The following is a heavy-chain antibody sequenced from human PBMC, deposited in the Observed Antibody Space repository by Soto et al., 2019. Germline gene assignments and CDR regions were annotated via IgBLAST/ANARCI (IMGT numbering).Heavy chain of an antibody. D-gene: IGHD3-22*01. J-gene: IGHJ4*02. CDR3: ARFGVAYYYDSSGLGHFDY. Sequence: ASVKVSCEASGYTFTSYAMHWVRQAPGQRLEWMGWINAGNGNTKYSQKFQGRVTITRDTSASTAYMELSSLRSEDTAVYYCARFGVAYYYDSSGLGHFDYWGQGTLVTVSS. CDR1: GYTFTSYA. V-gene: IGHV1-3*01. CDR2: INAGNGNT.